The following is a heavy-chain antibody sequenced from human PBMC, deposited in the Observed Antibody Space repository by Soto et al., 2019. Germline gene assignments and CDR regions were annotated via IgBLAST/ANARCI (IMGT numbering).Heavy chain of an antibody. CDR3: ATDNSVSSSSTFDY. D-gene: IGHD6-6*01. J-gene: IGHJ4*02. CDR1: GYTLTELS. Sequence: ASVKVSCKVSGYTLTELSMHWVRQAPGKGLEWMGGFDPEDGETIYAQKFQGRVTMTEDTSTDTAYMQLSSLRSEDTAVYYCATDNSVSSSSTFDYWGQGTLVTVSS. CDR2: FDPEDGET. V-gene: IGHV1-24*01.